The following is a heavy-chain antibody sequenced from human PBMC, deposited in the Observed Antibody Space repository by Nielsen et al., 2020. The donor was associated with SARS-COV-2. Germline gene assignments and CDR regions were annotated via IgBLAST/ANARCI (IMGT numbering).Heavy chain of an antibody. CDR3: ARDFKGYCSSSSCLDAFDI. Sequence: GGSLRLSCAASGFTFSSYSMNWVRQAPGKGLEWVSYISSSSSTIYYADSVKGRFTISRDNAKNSLYLQMNSLRAEDTAVYYCARDFKGYCSSSSCLDAFDIWGQGTMVTVSS. J-gene: IGHJ3*02. V-gene: IGHV3-48*01. CDR1: GFTFSSYS. D-gene: IGHD2-2*01. CDR2: ISSSSSTI.